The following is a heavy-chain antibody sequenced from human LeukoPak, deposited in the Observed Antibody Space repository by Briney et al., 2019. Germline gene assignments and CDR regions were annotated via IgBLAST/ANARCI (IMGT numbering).Heavy chain of an antibody. D-gene: IGHD4-17*01. CDR2: INPNSGGT. Sequence: ASVKVSCKASGYTLTGYYMHWVRQAPGQGLEWMGWINPNSGGTNYAQKFQGRVTMTRDTSISTAYMELSRLRSDDTAVYYCARDRDDYGDYYFDYWGQGTLVTVSS. CDR3: ARDRDDYGDYYFDY. CDR1: GYTLTGYY. V-gene: IGHV1-2*02. J-gene: IGHJ4*02.